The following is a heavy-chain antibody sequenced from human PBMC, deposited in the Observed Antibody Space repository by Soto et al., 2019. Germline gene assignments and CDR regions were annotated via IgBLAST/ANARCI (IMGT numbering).Heavy chain of an antibody. CDR1: GGTFSRYT. Sequence: QVQLVQSGAEVKKPGSSVKVSCKASGGTFSRYTISWVRQAPGQGLEWMGRIIPILDIPNNAQNFQGRVTINADKSTSTAYMELSSLRSDDTAVYYCASHFTGVLVLGASPPGGDNYGWDVWGQGTTVTVSS. D-gene: IGHD2-15*01. V-gene: IGHV1-69*02. CDR2: IIPILDIP. CDR3: ASHFTGVLVLGASPPGGDNYGWDV. J-gene: IGHJ6*02.